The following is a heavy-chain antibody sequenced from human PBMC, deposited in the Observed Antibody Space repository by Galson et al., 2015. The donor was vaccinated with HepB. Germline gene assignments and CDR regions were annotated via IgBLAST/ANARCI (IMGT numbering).Heavy chain of an antibody. J-gene: IGHJ6*03. Sequence: SLRLSCAASGFTFSSYAMHWVRQAPGKGLEWVAVISYDGSNKYYADSVKGRFTISRDNSKNTLYLQMNSLRAEDTAVYYCARATISSVHYYYYMDVWGKGTTVTASS. CDR2: ISYDGSNK. CDR3: ARATISSVHYYYYMDV. D-gene: IGHD2/OR15-2a*01. V-gene: IGHV3-30-3*01. CDR1: GFTFSSYA.